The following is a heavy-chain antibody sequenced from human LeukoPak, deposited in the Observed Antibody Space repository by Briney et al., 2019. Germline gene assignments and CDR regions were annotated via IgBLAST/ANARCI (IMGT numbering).Heavy chain of an antibody. D-gene: IGHD3-3*01. Sequence: GGSLRLSCSASGFTFNNYGMHWVRQAPGKGLEWVAVISYDGSNKYYTDSVKDRFTISRDNSKDTLYLQMYSLRPEDTAVYYCANDIILPGDYWGQGTLVTVSS. CDR3: ANDIILPGDY. CDR1: GFTFNNYG. CDR2: ISYDGSNK. J-gene: IGHJ4*02. V-gene: IGHV3-30*18.